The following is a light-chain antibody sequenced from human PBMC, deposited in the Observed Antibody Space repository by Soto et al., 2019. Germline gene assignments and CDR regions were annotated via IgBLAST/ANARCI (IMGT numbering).Light chain of an antibody. V-gene: IGKV2-24*01. J-gene: IGKJ5*01. CDR1: QTLVRSDGNTY. Sequence: DIVMTQTPPSPAVSVGQPASISFRSSQTLVRSDGNTYLSWPHQRPGQPPRLLFYKISNRLSGVPDRFSGSGAGTDFTLKISRVEAEDVGVYYCMQATQFPHTSGQGTRLEIK. CDR3: MQATQFPHT. CDR2: KIS.